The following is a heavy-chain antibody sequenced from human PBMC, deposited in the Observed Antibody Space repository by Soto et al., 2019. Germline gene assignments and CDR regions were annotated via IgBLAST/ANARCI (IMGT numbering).Heavy chain of an antibody. J-gene: IGHJ5*02. V-gene: IGHV4-30-2*01. CDR2: IYHSGST. CDR3: VRVPGP. Sequence: TLSLTCVVSGGSISSGGYSWSWIRQPPGKGLERIGYIYHSGSTYYNPSLKSRVTISVDRSKNQFSLKLSSVTAADTAVYYCVRVPGPWGQGTLVTVSS. CDR1: GGSISSGGYS.